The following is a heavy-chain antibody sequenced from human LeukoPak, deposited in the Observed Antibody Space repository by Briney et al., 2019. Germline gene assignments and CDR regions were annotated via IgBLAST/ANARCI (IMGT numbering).Heavy chain of an antibody. Sequence: GRSLRLSCAASGFTFSSYGMHWVRQAPGKGLEWVAVISYDGSNKYYADSVKGRFTISRDNSKNTLYLQMNSLRAEDTAAYYCTSYRAEYFQHWGQGTLVTVSS. CDR2: ISYDGSNK. J-gene: IGHJ1*01. V-gene: IGHV3-30*03. CDR3: TSYRAEYFQH. CDR1: GFTFSSYG.